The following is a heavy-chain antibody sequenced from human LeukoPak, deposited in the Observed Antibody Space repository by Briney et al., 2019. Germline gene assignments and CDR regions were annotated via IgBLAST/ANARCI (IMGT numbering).Heavy chain of an antibody. J-gene: IGHJ5*02. CDR3: ARDLYGDYVEINWFDP. D-gene: IGHD4-17*01. CDR1: GGSISSYY. CDR2: IYTSGST. Sequence: NSSETLSLTCTVSGGSISSYYWSWIRQPAGKGLEWIRRIYTSGSTNYNPSLKSRVTMSVDTSKNQFSLKLSSVTAADTAVYYCARDLYGDYVEINWFDPWGQGTLVTVSS. V-gene: IGHV4-4*07.